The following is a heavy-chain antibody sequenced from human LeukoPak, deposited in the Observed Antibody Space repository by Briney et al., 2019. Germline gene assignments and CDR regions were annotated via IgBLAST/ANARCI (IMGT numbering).Heavy chain of an antibody. CDR2: IDHAGRT. D-gene: IGHD6-13*01. CDR1: GGSISRDY. Sequence: SETLSLICTVSGGSISRDYWSWIRQPPGEGLEWIGYIDHAGRTTYNPSLKSRVAISVDTSKNQFSLRLSSVTAADTAVYYCARDRPGGSSLDYWGQGTLVTVSS. CDR3: ARDRPGGSSLDY. J-gene: IGHJ4*02. V-gene: IGHV4-59*01.